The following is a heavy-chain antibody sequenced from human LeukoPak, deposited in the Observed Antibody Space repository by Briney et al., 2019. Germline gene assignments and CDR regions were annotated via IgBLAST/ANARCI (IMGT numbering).Heavy chain of an antibody. Sequence: GGSLRLSCAASGFIFSSYAMHWVRQAPGKGLEWVAVISYDGSNKYYADSVKGRFTISRDNSRNTLYLQMNSLRAKDTAVYYCARRAGAYSHPYDYWGQGTLVTVSS. CDR2: ISYDGSNK. CDR3: ARRAGAYSHPYDY. D-gene: IGHD4/OR15-4a*01. CDR1: GFIFSSYA. V-gene: IGHV3-30*04. J-gene: IGHJ4*02.